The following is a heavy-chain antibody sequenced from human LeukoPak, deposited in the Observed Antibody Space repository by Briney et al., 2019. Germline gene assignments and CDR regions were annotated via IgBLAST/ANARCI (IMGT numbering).Heavy chain of an antibody. Sequence: SVKVSCKASGGTFSSYASSWVRQAPGQGLEWMGRIIPILGIANYAQKFQGRVTNTADKYTSTAYMELSSLRAEHTAVYYCARFLEYCSSTSYYGVGCYFDYWGQGTLVTVSS. V-gene: IGHV1-69*04. D-gene: IGHD2-2*01. CDR2: IIPILGIA. CDR3: ARFLEYCSSTSYYGVGCYFDY. J-gene: IGHJ4*02. CDR1: GGTFSSYA.